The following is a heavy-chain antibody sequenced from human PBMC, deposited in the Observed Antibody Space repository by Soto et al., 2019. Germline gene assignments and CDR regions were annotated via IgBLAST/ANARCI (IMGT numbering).Heavy chain of an antibody. CDR3: ARSIFGGTAKAGNWFDP. V-gene: IGHV1-69*02. Sequence: QVQLVQSGAEVKKPGSSVKVSCKASGATFTSYSINWVRQAPGEGLEWVGRIIPTLSIANYAQKFQGRVSITADQSTTTAYMDLSSLKTEDTAVYYCARSIFGGTAKAGNWFDPWGQGTLVTVSS. CDR1: GATFTSYS. J-gene: IGHJ5*02. CDR2: IIPTLSIA. D-gene: IGHD2-21*02.